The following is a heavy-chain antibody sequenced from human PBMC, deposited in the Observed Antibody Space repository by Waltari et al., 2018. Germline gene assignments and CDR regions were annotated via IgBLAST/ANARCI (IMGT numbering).Heavy chain of an antibody. CDR2: INAGNGNT. J-gene: IGHJ4*02. CDR1: GYTFASYA. D-gene: IGHD3-22*01. Sequence: QVQRVQSGAEVKKPGASVKVSCKASGYTFASYAMPWVRQAPGQRLEWMGWINAGNGNTKYSQKFHGRVTITRDTSASTAYMELSSLRSEDTAVYYCATNYYDSSGLDYWGQGTLVTVSS. V-gene: IGHV1-3*01. CDR3: ATNYYDSSGLDY.